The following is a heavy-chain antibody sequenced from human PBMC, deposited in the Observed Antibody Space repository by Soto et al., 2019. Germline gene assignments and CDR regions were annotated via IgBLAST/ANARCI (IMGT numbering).Heavy chain of an antibody. V-gene: IGHV1-24*01. D-gene: IGHD2-15*01. Sequence: QVQLVQSGAEVKKPGASVKVSCKVSGYTLTELSMHWVRQAPGKGLEWMGGFDPEDGETIYAQKFQGRVTMNEDTSTDTAYMDLSSLSSADTAVYYCAMVVADTGWFDPWGQGTLVTVSS. CDR2: FDPEDGET. CDR3: AMVVADTGWFDP. J-gene: IGHJ5*02. CDR1: GYTLTELS.